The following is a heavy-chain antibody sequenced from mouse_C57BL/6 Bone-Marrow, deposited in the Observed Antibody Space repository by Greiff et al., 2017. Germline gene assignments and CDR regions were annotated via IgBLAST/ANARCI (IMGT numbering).Heavy chain of an antibody. Sequence: EVQLQQSGTVLARPGASVMMSCKTSGYTFTSYWMHWVKQRPGQGLEWIGAIYPGNSDTSYNQKFKGKAKLTAVTSASTAYMELSSLTNEDSAVYYCTRSFYYYEYFDYWGQGTTLTVSS. CDR2: IYPGNSDT. CDR3: TRSFYYYEYFDY. V-gene: IGHV1-5*01. CDR1: GYTFTSYW. J-gene: IGHJ2*01. D-gene: IGHD1-1*01.